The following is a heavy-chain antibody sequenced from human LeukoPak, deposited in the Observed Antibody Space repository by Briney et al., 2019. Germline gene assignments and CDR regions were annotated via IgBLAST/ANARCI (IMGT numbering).Heavy chain of an antibody. CDR2: ISSSSSYI. Sequence: PGGSLRLSCAASGFTFSSYSMNWVRQAPGKGLEWVSFISSSSSYIYYADSVKGRFTISRDNAKNSLYLQMNSLRAEDTAVYYCARGEYGSGSYHIDHWGQGTLVTVSS. D-gene: IGHD3-10*01. V-gene: IGHV3-21*01. CDR3: ARGEYGSGSYHIDH. CDR1: GFTFSSYS. J-gene: IGHJ4*02.